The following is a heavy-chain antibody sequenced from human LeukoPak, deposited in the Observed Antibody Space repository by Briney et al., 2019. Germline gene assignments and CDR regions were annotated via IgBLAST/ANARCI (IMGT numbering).Heavy chain of an antibody. CDR3: AKDLTYYDILTAYYTGDAFDF. D-gene: IGHD3-9*01. V-gene: IGHV3-23*01. CDR2: ISNSGGSA. J-gene: IGHJ3*01. CDR1: GFTFSSYA. Sequence: GGSLRLSCAASGFTFSSYAISWVRQAPGKGLEWVSVISNSGGSASYADSAKGRFTISRDNSKNTPYLQMNSLRAEDTAVYYCAKDLTYYDILTAYYTGDAFDFWGQGTMVTVSS.